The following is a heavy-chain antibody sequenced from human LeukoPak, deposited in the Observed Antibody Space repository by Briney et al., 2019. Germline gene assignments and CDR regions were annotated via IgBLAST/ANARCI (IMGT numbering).Heavy chain of an antibody. V-gene: IGHV4-39*07. Sequence: PSETLSLTCTVSGGSISSSSYYWGWIRQPPGRGLEWIGRIYTSGSTNYNPSLKSRVTISVDTSKNQFSLKLSSVTAADTAVYYCARQSIAAAGTFDYWGQGTLVTVSS. CDR3: ARQSIAAAGTFDY. CDR2: IYTSGST. CDR1: GGSISSSSYY. J-gene: IGHJ4*02. D-gene: IGHD6-13*01.